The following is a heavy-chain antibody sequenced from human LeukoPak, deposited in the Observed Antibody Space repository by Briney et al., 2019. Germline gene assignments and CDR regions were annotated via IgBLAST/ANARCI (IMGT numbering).Heavy chain of an antibody. CDR1: GGSFSGYY. Sequence: SETLSLTCAVYGGSFSGYYWSWVRQPPGKGLEWIGEINHIGITNYNPSLKSRVTISVDTSKNQFSLKLSSVTAAVTAVYYCARMYRYYYDSSGRYYFDYWGQGTLVTVSS. D-gene: IGHD3-22*01. J-gene: IGHJ4*02. CDR3: ARMYRYYYDSSGRYYFDY. V-gene: IGHV4-34*01. CDR2: INHIGIT.